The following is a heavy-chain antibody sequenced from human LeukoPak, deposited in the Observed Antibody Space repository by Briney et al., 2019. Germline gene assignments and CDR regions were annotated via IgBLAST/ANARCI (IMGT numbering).Heavy chain of an antibody. D-gene: IGHD2-2*01. Sequence: PGGSLRLSCAASGFTFSNSWMRWVCQAPEKGLEWVADIKCDGSEKCYVDSVKGRLTISRDNAKNSLYLQVNSLRAEDMTVYYCVRGVGSSTSCYVRAFDIWGQGTMVTVSS. CDR3: VRGVGSSTSCYVRAFDI. CDR2: IKCDGSEK. V-gene: IGHV3-52*01. CDR1: GFTFSNSW. J-gene: IGHJ3*02.